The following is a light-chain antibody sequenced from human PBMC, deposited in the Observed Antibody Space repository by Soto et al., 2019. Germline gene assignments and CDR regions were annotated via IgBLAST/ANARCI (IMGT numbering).Light chain of an antibody. CDR3: QHRSNSLT. V-gene: IGKV3-11*01. CDR1: QSLINY. Sequence: EIVLTQSPATLSLSPGERATLSCRASQSLINYLAWYQQKPGQAPRLLIYDASSRATGIPARFSGSGSGTDFTLTIASLEPEDFAVYYCQHRSNSLTFGQGTKVEIK. J-gene: IGKJ1*01. CDR2: DAS.